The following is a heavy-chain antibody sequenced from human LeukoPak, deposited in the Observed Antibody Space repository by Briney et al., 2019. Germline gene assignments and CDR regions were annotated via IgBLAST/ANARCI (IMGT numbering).Heavy chain of an antibody. CDR1: TYTFTGYY. V-gene: IGHV1-2*02. CDR3: ARDLRVGPTVFDY. CDR2: INPNSGGT. D-gene: IGHD1-26*01. J-gene: IGHJ4*02. Sequence: ASVKVSCKASTYTFTGYYMHWVRQAPGQGLEWMGWINPNSGGTNYAHKFQGRVTMTRDTSISTAYMELSRLRSDDTAVYYCARDLRVGPTVFDYWGQGTLVTVSS.